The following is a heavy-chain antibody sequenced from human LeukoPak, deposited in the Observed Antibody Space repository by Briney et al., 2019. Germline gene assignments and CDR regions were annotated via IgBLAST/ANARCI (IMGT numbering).Heavy chain of an antibody. J-gene: IGHJ4*02. V-gene: IGHV1-46*01. CDR1: GYTFTSYY. CDR2: INPSGGST. Sequence: ASVTVSCKASGYTFTSYYMHWVRQAPGQGLEWMGIINPSGGSTSYAQKFQGRVTMTRDTSTSTAYMELSSLRSEDTAVYYCARRLMVRGVYDYWGQGTLVTVSS. CDR3: ARRLMVRGVYDY. D-gene: IGHD3-10*01.